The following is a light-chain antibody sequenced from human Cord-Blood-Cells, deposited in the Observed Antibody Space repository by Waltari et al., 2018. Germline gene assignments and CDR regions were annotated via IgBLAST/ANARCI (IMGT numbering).Light chain of an antibody. CDR3: SSYTSSSTLV. J-gene: IGLJ3*02. CDR1: SSAVGGYNY. CDR2: DVS. V-gene: IGLV2-14*01. Sequence: QSALTQPASVSGSPGQSITISCTGTSSAVGGYNYVPWYQQPPGKAPKLMIYDVSQRPSGVSIRFSGSKSGNTASLTISGLQAEDEADYYCSSYTSSSTLVFGGGTKLTVL.